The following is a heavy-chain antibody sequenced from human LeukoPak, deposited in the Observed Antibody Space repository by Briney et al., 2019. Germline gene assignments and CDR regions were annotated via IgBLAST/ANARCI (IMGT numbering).Heavy chain of an antibody. V-gene: IGHV1-18*01. D-gene: IGHD3-10*02. CDR2: ISAYNGNT. CDR1: GYTFTSYG. J-gene: IGHJ6*03. Sequence: ASVKVSCKASGYTFTSYGISWVRQAPGQGLEWMGWISAYNGNTNYAQKLQGRVTMTTDTSTSTAYMELRSLRSDDTAVYYCARDLRRSYGRYYYYYYMDVWGKGTTVTVSS. CDR3: ARDLRRSYGRYYYYYYMDV.